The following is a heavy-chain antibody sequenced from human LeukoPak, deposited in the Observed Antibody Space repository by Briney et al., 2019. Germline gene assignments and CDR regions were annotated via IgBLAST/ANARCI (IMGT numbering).Heavy chain of an antibody. CDR3: ASALPFQLVH. V-gene: IGHV4-59*12. J-gene: IGHJ4*02. CDR2: IYYSGST. D-gene: IGHD6-13*01. Sequence: SETLSLTCTVSGGSISSYYWSWIRQPPGKGLEWIGYIYYSGSTNYNPSLKSRVTISVDTSKNQFSLELSSVTAADTAVYYCASALPFQLVHWGQGTLVTVSS. CDR1: GGSISSYY.